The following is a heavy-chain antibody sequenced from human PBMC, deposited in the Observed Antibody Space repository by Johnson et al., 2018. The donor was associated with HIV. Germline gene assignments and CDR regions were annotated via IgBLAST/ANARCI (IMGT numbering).Heavy chain of an antibody. D-gene: IGHD6-19*01. Sequence: QVRLVESGGGVVQPGRSLRLSCAASGFTFSSYGMHWVRQAPGKGLEWVAVISYDGSHKYYADSVTGRSTISRDHSKNTLYLQMNSLKIEDTAVYYCQGGYSSGWYSNAFDIWGQGAMVTVSS. CDR2: ISYDGSHK. V-gene: IGHV3-30*19. J-gene: IGHJ3*02. CDR3: QGGYSSGWYSNAFDI. CDR1: GFTFSSYG.